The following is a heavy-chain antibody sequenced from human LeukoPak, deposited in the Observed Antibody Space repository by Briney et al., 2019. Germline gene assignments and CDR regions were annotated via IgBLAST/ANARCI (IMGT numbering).Heavy chain of an antibody. J-gene: IGHJ4*02. D-gene: IGHD1-20*01. CDR2: IYNSERT. CDR1: GGSISSYY. CDR3: ARYNSAAGDFDY. V-gene: IGHV4-59*01. Sequence: SETLSLTCTVSGGSISSYYWSWIRQPPGKGLEWIGYIYNSERTNYNPSLESRVTISVDTSTNQFSLKLNSVTAADTAVYYCARYNSAAGDFDYWGQGTLVTVSS.